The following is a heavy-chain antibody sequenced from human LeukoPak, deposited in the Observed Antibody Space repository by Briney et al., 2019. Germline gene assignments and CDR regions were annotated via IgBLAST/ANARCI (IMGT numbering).Heavy chain of an antibody. V-gene: IGHV1-69*05. CDR2: IIPIFGTA. Sequence: SVKVSCKASGGTFSSYAISWVRQAPGQGLEWMGGIIPIFGTANYAQKFQGRVTITRDTSASTAYMELSSLRSEDTAVYYCARDISSGWYFDYWGQGTLVTVSS. D-gene: IGHD6-19*01. CDR3: ARDISSGWYFDY. CDR1: GGTFSSYA. J-gene: IGHJ4*02.